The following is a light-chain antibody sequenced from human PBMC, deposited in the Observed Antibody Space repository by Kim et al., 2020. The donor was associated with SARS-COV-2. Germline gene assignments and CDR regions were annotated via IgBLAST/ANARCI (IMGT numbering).Light chain of an antibody. J-gene: IGKJ4*01. CDR3: LQRRCWRPLP. V-gene: IGKV3-11*01. Sequence: EIVLTQSPDTLSLSPGERATLSCRASQSVSSYLAWYQQKPGEAPRLLIYDASNSATGIPARFSGSGSETDFTLTISSLEPEDFAVYYCLQRRCWRPLPFGGGNKVDIK. CDR2: DAS. CDR1: QSVSSY.